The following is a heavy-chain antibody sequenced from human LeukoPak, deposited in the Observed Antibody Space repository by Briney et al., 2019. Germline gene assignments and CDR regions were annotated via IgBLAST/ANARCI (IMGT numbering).Heavy chain of an antibody. CDR3: AKEGDYYGSGSYRDGFDI. D-gene: IGHD3-10*01. CDR1: GFTFSSYG. J-gene: IGHJ3*02. V-gene: IGHV3-30*02. CDR2: IRYDGINK. Sequence: PGGSLRLSCAASGFTFSSYGMHWVRQAPGKGLEWVVFIRYDGINKYYADSVKGRFTISRDSFKNTLYLQMNSLRPEDTAVYYCAKEGDYYGSGSYRDGFDIWGQGTRATVSS.